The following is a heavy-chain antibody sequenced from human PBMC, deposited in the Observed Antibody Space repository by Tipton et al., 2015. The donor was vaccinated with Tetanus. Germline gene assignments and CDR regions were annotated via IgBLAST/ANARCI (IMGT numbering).Heavy chain of an antibody. J-gene: IGHJ4*02. CDR2: VYYTGST. D-gene: IGHD3-22*01. CDR3: ARIRYYPDSSAFLSDY. V-gene: IGHV4-59*02. CDR1: GDSVSGYY. Sequence: GLVKPSETLSLTCTVSGDSVSGYYWSWIRQPPGKGLEWIGYVYYTGSTNHNPSLKSRVTISMDRSKNQISLQLTSVTAADTAVYFCARIRYYPDSSAFLSDYWGRGIRVTVSS.